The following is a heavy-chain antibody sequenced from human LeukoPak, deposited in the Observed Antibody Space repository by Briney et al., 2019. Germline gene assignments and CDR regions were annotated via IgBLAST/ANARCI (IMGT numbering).Heavy chain of an antibody. Sequence: PGGSLRLSCAASGFTFSSYGMNWVRQAPGKGLEWVSGISDSGVGTKHADSVKGRFTISRDNSKNTLYLQMNSLRAEDTAVYYCAKIGRSYDFWTGYSEGEVDYMDVWGKGTTVTVSS. D-gene: IGHD3-3*01. V-gene: IGHV3-23*01. CDR3: AKIGRSYDFWTGYSEGEVDYMDV. CDR2: ISDSGVGT. J-gene: IGHJ6*03. CDR1: GFTFSSYG.